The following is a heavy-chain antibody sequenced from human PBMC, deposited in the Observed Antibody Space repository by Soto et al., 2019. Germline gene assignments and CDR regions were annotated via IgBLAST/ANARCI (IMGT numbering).Heavy chain of an antibody. CDR2: INHSGST. J-gene: IGHJ6*02. Sequence: KPSETLSLTCAVYGGSFSGYYWSWIRQPPGKGVEWIGEINHSGSTNYNPSLKSRVTISVDTSKNQFSLKLSSVTAADTAVYYCAGRLTTVNYYYYGMDVWGQGTTVTVSS. D-gene: IGHD4-17*01. CDR1: GGSFSGYY. V-gene: IGHV4-34*01. CDR3: AGRLTTVNYYYYGMDV.